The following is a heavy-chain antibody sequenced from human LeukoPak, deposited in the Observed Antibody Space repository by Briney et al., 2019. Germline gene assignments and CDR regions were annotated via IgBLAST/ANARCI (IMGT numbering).Heavy chain of an antibody. J-gene: IGHJ4*02. Sequence: GASVKVSCKASGGTFSSYAISWVRQAPGQGLKWMGGIIPIFGTANYAQKFQGRVTITADKSTSTAYMELSSLRSEDTAVYYCARGYCSGGSCYPFDYWGQGTLVIVSS. V-gene: IGHV1-69*06. CDR1: GGTFSSYA. D-gene: IGHD2-15*01. CDR2: IIPIFGTA. CDR3: ARGYCSGGSCYPFDY.